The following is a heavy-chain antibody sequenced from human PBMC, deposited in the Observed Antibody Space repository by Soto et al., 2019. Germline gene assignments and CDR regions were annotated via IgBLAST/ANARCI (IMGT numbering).Heavy chain of an antibody. CDR3: ARDRRGRAAGFIYYYGMEV. V-gene: IGHV4-61*01. J-gene: IGHJ6*02. Sequence: QVQLQESGPGLMKPSGTLSLICSVSGESVGRGTNYWSWVRQAPGRGLEWIGYIFDAATTNYNPSFESRVSISLDAAKNQVSLKLTSVTAADTAIYYCARDRRGRAAGFIYYYGMEVWGQGTSVTVSS. CDR1: GESVGRGTNY. D-gene: IGHD6-13*01. CDR2: IFDAATT.